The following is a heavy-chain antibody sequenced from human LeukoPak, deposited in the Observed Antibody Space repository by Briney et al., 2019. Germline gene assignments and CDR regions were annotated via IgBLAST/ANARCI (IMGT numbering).Heavy chain of an antibody. CDR2: INHSGST. CDR1: GGSFSGYY. J-gene: IGHJ4*02. CDR3: ARGVYRAGYNLGYFDS. Sequence: PSETLSLTCAVYGGSFSGYYWSWIRQPPGKGLEWIGEINHSGSTNYNPSLKSRVTISVDTSKNQFSLKLSSVTAADTAVYYCARGVYRAGYNLGYFDSWGQGTLVTVSS. D-gene: IGHD5-24*01. V-gene: IGHV4-34*01.